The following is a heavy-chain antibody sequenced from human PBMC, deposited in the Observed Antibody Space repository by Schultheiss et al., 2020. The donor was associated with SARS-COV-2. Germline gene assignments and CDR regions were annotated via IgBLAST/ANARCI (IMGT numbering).Heavy chain of an antibody. CDR3: AVPSSWDHAGFDP. J-gene: IGHJ5*02. V-gene: IGHV1-18*01. Sequence: ASVKVSCKASGYTFTSYGISWVRQAPGQGLEWMGWISAYNGNTNYAQKFQERVTITRDMSTSTAYMELSSLRSEDTAVYYCAVPSSWDHAGFDPWGQGTLVTVSS. CDR1: GYTFTSYG. CDR2: ISAYNGNT. D-gene: IGHD6-13*01.